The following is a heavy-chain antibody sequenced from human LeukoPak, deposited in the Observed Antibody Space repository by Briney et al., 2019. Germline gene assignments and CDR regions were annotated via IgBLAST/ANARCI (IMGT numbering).Heavy chain of an antibody. J-gene: IGHJ6*04. CDR2: IYYSGST. CDR3: ARVPGEV. Sequence: PSETLSLTCTVSGGSISSHYWSWIRQPPGKGLEWIGYIYYSGSTNYNPSLKSRVTISVDTSKNQFSLKLSSVTAADTAVYYCARVPGEVWGKGTTVTVSS. CDR1: GGSISSHY. V-gene: IGHV4-59*11.